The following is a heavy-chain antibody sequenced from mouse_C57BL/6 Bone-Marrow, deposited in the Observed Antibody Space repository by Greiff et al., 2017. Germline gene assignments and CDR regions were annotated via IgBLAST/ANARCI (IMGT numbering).Heavy chain of an antibody. V-gene: IGHV1-15*01. Sequence: QVQLQQSGAELVRPGASVTLSCKASGYTFTDYELHWVKQTPVHGLEWIGAIDPETGGTAYNQRFKGKAILTADKSSSTACMERRSLTSEASAVYYCSSHGGHLRPTADFYAMDFWGQGTSRTVAA. J-gene: IGHJ4*01. D-gene: IGHD3-2*02. CDR2: IDPETGGT. CDR1: GYTFTDYE. CDR3: SSHGGHLRPTADFYAMDF.